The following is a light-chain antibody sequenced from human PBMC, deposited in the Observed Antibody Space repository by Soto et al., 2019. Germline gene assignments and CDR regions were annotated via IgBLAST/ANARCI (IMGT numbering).Light chain of an antibody. CDR1: QSLVYSNGNTY. CDR3: MQGTHWPLT. V-gene: IGKV2-30*01. J-gene: IGKJ5*01. Sequence: DVVMTQSPLSLSVTLGQPASISCRSSQSLVYSNGNTYLNWFHQRPGQPPRRLIFTVSSRDSGVPDRFSGSWSGTDFTLKISRVEAEDVGVYYCMQGTHWPLTFGQGTRLEIK. CDR2: TVS.